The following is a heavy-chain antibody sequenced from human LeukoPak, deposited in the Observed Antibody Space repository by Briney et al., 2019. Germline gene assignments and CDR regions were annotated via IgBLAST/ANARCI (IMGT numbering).Heavy chain of an antibody. D-gene: IGHD6-19*01. J-gene: IGHJ2*01. V-gene: IGHV3-23*01. Sequence: GGSLRLSCAASGFTFSTYAMSWIRQAPGQGLEWVSAISGSDPGTYHADSVKGRFTISRENTKNSLYLQIDSLRVGDTAVYYCVREGYSSDWNNWYFDLWGRGTLVTVSS. CDR1: GFTFSTYA. CDR2: ISGSDPGT. CDR3: VREGYSSDWNNWYFDL.